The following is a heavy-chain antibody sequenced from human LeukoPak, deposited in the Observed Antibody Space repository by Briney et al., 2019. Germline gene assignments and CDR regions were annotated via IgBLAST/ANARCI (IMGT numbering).Heavy chain of an antibody. CDR3: ARGTPPSTVTTFYYMDV. CDR2: IYYSGTT. CDR1: GGSISSYY. Sequence: SETLSLTCTVSGGSISSYYWSWIRQPPGKGLEWIGYIYYSGTTKYNPSLKSRVTISVDTSKNQLSLKLTSVTAADTAVYYCARGTPPSTVTTFYYMDVWGKGTTVTVSS. V-gene: IGHV4-59*01. J-gene: IGHJ6*03. D-gene: IGHD4-17*01.